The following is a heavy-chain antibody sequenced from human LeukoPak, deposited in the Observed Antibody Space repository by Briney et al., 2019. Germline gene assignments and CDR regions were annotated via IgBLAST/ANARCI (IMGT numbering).Heavy chain of an antibody. CDR2: ISGSGGST. V-gene: IGHV3-23*01. Sequence: GGSLRLSCAASGFTFSSYAMSWVRQAPGKGLEWVSAISGSGGSTYYADSVKGRFTISRDNSKNTLYLQMNSLRAEDTAVYYCAKDMDYDILTGYLNWFDPWGQGTLVTVSS. D-gene: IGHD3-9*01. J-gene: IGHJ5*02. CDR3: AKDMDYDILTGYLNWFDP. CDR1: GFTFSSYA.